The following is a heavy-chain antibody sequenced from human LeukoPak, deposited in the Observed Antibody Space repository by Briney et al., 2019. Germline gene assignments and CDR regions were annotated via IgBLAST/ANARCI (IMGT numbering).Heavy chain of an antibody. Sequence: GGSLRLSCAASGFTFSSYGMHWVRQAPGKGLEWVAVIWYDGSNKYYADSVKGRFTISRDNSKNTLDLQMNSLRAEDTAVYYCASGMATPTPGILFYWGQGTLVTVSS. D-gene: IGHD2-15*01. CDR3: ASGMATPTPGILFY. CDR2: IWYDGSNK. V-gene: IGHV3-33*01. CDR1: GFTFSSYG. J-gene: IGHJ4*02.